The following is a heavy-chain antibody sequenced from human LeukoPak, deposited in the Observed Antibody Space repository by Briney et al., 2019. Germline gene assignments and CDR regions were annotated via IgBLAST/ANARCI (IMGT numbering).Heavy chain of an antibody. CDR2: ISYDGSNK. CDR1: GFTFSSYG. J-gene: IGHJ4*02. V-gene: IGHV3-30*18. Sequence: GGSLRHSCAASGFTFSSYGMHWVRQAPGKGLEWVAVISYDGSNKYYADSVKGRFTISRDNSKNTLYLQMNSLRTEDTAVYYCAKDPSTGGLDYWGQGTLVTVSS. D-gene: IGHD3-10*01. CDR3: AKDPSTGGLDY.